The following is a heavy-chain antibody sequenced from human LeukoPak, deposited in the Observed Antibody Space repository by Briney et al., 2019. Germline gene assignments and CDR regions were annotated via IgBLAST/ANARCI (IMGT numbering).Heavy chain of an antibody. CDR1: GGSISSGGYY. CDR3: ARAPPDCTNGVCYWDY. J-gene: IGHJ4*02. Sequence: PSETLSLTCTVSGGSISSGGYYWSWIRQPPGKGLEWIGYIYHSGSTYYNPSLKSRVTISVDRSKNQFSLKLSSVTAADTAVYYCARAPPDCTNGVCYWDYWGQGTLVTVSS. V-gene: IGHV4-30-2*01. D-gene: IGHD2-8*01. CDR2: IYHSGST.